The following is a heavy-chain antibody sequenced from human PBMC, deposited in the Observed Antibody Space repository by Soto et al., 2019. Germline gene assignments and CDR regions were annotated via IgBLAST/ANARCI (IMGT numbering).Heavy chain of an antibody. D-gene: IGHD2-21*01. CDR3: ARSDGFYRIDY. CDR2: MFHTGAA. CDR1: GDSITNEIY. J-gene: IGHJ4*02. V-gene: IGHV4-4*02. Sequence: SETLSLTCTVSGDSITNEIYWGWVRQSPVKGLEWIGDMFHTGAANYNPSLESRVTKSLDKSKNQFSLKLNSVTAADTAVYFCARSDGFYRIDYWGQGTLVTVSS.